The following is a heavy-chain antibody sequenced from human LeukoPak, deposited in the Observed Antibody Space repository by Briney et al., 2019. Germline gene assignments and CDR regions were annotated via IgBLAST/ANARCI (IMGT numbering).Heavy chain of an antibody. J-gene: IGHJ4*02. CDR1: GGSISSGGYY. CDR3: ARQGSSGGVTD. Sequence: SETLSLTCTVSGGSISSGGYYWSWIRQHPGKGLEWIGYIYYSGSTYYNPSLKSRVTISVDTSKNQFSLKLSSVTAADTAVYYCARQGSSGGVTDWGQGTLVTVSS. V-gene: IGHV4-39*01. D-gene: IGHD1-26*01. CDR2: IYYSGST.